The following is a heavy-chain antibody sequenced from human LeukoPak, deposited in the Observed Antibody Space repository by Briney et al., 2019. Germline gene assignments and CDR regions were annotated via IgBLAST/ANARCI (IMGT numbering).Heavy chain of an antibody. V-gene: IGHV1-18*04. Sequence: ASVKVSCKASGYTFTSYYMHWVRQAPGQGLEWMGWISAYNGNTNYAQKLQGRVTMTTDTSTSTAYMELRSLRSDDTAVYYCARDLPVAPDYWGQGTLVTVSS. CDR2: ISAYNGNT. CDR3: ARDLPVAPDY. J-gene: IGHJ4*02. CDR1: GYTFTSYY. D-gene: IGHD2-15*01.